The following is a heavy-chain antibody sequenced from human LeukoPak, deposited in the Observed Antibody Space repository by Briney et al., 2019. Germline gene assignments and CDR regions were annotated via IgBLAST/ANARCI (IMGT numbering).Heavy chain of an antibody. CDR1: GYTFTGYY. J-gene: IGHJ3*02. CDR2: ISAYNGNT. V-gene: IGHV1-18*04. CDR3: ARGEYAFDI. Sequence: ASVKVSCKASGYTFTGYYMHWVRQAPGQGLEWMGWISAYNGNTNYAQKLQGGVTMTTDTSTSTAYMELRSLRSDDTAVYYCARGEYAFDIWGQGTMVTVSS.